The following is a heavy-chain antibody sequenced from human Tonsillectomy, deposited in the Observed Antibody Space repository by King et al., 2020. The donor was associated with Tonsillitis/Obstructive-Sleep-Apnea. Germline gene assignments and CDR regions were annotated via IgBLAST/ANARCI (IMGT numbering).Heavy chain of an antibody. CDR3: ARIADTAMASYYYYYYLDV. D-gene: IGHD5-18*01. CDR2: IFSNDEK. J-gene: IGHJ6*03. CDR1: GFSLSNARMG. Sequence: TLKESGPVLVKPTETLTLTCTVSGFSLSNARMGVSWIRQPPGKALEWLAHIFSNDEKSFSTSLKSRLTISKDTSKSQVVLTMTNMDSVDTATYYCARIADTAMASYYYYYYLDVWGKGTTVTVSS. V-gene: IGHV2-26*01.